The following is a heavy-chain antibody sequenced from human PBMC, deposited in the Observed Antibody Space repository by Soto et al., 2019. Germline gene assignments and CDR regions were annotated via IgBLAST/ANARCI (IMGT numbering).Heavy chain of an antibody. J-gene: IGHJ4*02. Sequence: QLQLQESGPGLVKPSETLSLTCTVSGDSISSSRYSWGWIRQPPGKGLEWIGSIYYSGGTYYNPSLKSRVTISVDTSKNQFSLKLTSVTAADTAVYYCAREVVGATTKTGMRIDYWGQGTLVTVSS. D-gene: IGHD1-26*01. CDR1: GDSISSSRYS. V-gene: IGHV4-39*02. CDR2: IYYSGGT. CDR3: AREVVGATTKTGMRIDY.